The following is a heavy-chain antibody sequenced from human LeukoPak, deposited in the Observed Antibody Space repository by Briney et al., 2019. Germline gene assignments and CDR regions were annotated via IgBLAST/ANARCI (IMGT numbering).Heavy chain of an antibody. Sequence: ASVKVSCKASGGTFSSYAISWVRQAPGQGLEWMGGIIPIFGTANYAQKFQGRVTITADESTSTAYMELSSLRSEDTAAYYCARDPLVHSSGGNYYYYGMDVWGQGTTVTVSS. V-gene: IGHV1-69*13. CDR1: GGTFSSYA. J-gene: IGHJ6*02. D-gene: IGHD6-19*01. CDR2: IIPIFGTA. CDR3: ARDPLVHSSGGNYYYYGMDV.